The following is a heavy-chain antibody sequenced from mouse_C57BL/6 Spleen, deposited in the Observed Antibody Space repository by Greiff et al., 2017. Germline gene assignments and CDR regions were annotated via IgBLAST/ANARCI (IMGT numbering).Heavy chain of an antibody. Sequence: VQLQQPGAELVKPGASVKLSCKASGYTFTSYWMQWVKQRPGQGLEWIGEIDPSDSYTNYTQKFKGKATVTVDTYSSTAYIQLSILTSEDSAGYYCARMANWDNDWGQGTTLTVSS. V-gene: IGHV1-50*01. CDR1: GYTFTSYW. D-gene: IGHD4-1*01. J-gene: IGHJ2*01. CDR3: ARMANWDND. CDR2: IDPSDSYT.